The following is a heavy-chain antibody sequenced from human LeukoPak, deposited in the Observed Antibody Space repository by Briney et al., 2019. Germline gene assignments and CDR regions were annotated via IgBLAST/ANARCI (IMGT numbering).Heavy chain of an antibody. J-gene: IGHJ4*02. D-gene: IGHD3-22*01. CDR1: GFTFSSYA. CDR2: ISVTGDIT. V-gene: IGHV3-23*01. CDR3: ALPYYYDRSRTFDY. Sequence: SGGSLRLSCAASGFTFSSYAMSWLRQTPQKGLEWVSGISVTGDITYYADSVKGRFTISRDNSKNTLYLQMNSLRAEDTAVYYCALPYYYDRSRTFDYWGQGTLVTVSS.